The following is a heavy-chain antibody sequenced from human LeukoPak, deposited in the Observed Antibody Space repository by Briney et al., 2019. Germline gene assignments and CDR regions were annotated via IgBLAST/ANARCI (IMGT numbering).Heavy chain of an antibody. Sequence: GSLRLSCAASGFTFSSYAMSWVRQPPGKGLEWIGEINHSGSTNYNPSLKSRVTISVDTSKNQFSLKLSSVTAADTAVYYCARGWLLPFDYWGQGTLVTVSS. J-gene: IGHJ4*02. CDR1: GFTFSSYA. CDR2: INHSGST. V-gene: IGHV4-34*01. CDR3: ARGWLLPFDY. D-gene: IGHD3-22*01.